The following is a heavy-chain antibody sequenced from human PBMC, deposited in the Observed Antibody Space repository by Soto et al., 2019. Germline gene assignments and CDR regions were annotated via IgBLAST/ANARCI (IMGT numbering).Heavy chain of an antibody. CDR2: IYHSGGT. V-gene: IGHV4-30-2*05. J-gene: IGHJ5*02. Sequence: SETLSLTCAVSGGSISSGGYSWSWIRQPPGKGLEWIGYIYHSGGTYYNPSLKSRVTISLDTSKNQFSLYLKMTSLRPEDTAVYYCASSSTVLLPTAITGWFVPWGQGTLV. D-gene: IGHD2-2*01. CDR1: GGSISSGGYS. CDR3: ASSSTVLLPTAITGWFVP.